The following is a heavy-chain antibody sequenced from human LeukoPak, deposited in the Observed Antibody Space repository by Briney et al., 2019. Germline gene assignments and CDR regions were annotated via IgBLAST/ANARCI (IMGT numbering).Heavy chain of an antibody. CDR1: GFTFSSYA. J-gene: IGHJ4*02. V-gene: IGHV3-30-3*01. CDR3: ARVPGLGKTGYFDY. Sequence: GRSLRLSCAASGFTFSSYAMHWVRQAPGKGLEWVAVISYYGNNKYYADSVKGRFTISRDNSKNTLYLQMNSLRAEDKAVYYCARVPGLGKTGYFDYWGQGTLVTVSS. CDR2: ISYYGNNK. D-gene: IGHD7-27*01.